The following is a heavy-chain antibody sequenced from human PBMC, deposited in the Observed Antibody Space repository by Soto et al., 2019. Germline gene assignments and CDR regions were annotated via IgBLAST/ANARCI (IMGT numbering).Heavy chain of an antibody. J-gene: IGHJ6*03. CDR3: VKFRGRAYPYYYMDV. D-gene: IGHD3-10*01. V-gene: IGHV3-23*01. Sequence: DVQLLESGGGLVQWGGSLRLSCVTSGFTFSTYGMTWVRQAPGKGLEWVSYGGSGGSRYYAESVKGRFTISRDNSKNTLSLEMNSLRAEDTATYYCVKFRGRAYPYYYMDVLGKGTMVTVSS. CDR2: GGSGGSR. CDR1: GFTFSTYG.